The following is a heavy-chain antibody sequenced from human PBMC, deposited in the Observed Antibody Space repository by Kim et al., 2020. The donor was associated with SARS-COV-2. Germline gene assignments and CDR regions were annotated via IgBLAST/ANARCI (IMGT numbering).Heavy chain of an antibody. J-gene: IGHJ4*02. V-gene: IGHV5-10-1*01. D-gene: IGHD2-15*01. CDR1: GYNFSSYW. Sequence: GESLKISCKGSGYNFSSYWIIWVRQMPGKGLEWMGRIDPGDSNTNYSPSFQGHVTISVDKSISTAYLQWSSLKASDTAMYYCARLTGYCSGGSCYPSWGQGTLVIVSS. CDR2: IDPGDSNT. CDR3: ARLTGYCSGGSCYPS.